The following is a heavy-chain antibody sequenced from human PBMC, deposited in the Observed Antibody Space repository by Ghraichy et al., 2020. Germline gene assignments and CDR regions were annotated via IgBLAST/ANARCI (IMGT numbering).Heavy chain of an antibody. CDR3: ARVPYYYDSSGYYGGSYLTHFDY. Sequence: SETLSLTCTVSGGSISSSSYYWGWIRQPPGKGLEWIGSIYYSGSTYYNPSLKSRVTISVDTSKNQFSLKLSSVTAADTAVYYCARVPYYYDSSGYYGGSYLTHFDYWGQGTLVTVSS. V-gene: IGHV4-39*01. CDR1: GGSISSSSYY. CDR2: IYYSGST. J-gene: IGHJ4*02. D-gene: IGHD3-22*01.